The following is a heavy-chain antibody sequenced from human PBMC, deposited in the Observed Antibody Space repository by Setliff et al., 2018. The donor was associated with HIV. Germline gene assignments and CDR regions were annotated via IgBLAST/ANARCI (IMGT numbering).Heavy chain of an antibody. V-gene: IGHV4-4*07. CDR2: ITNTGAT. CDR3: TRGPPFDR. J-gene: IGHJ2*01. Sequence: SETLSLTCNVSRGSVNNYWWTWIRQPAGKALEWVGRITNTGATEYNPSLKSRVTVSVDTSQNQFSLKLTSVTAADTATYFCTRGPPFDRWGRGTLVTVSS. CDR1: RGSVNNYW.